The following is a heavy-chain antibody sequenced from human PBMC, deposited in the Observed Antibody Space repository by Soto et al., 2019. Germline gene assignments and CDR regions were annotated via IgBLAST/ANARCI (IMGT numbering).Heavy chain of an antibody. J-gene: IGHJ6*02. CDR3: ARDWRHYYYGMDV. CDR2: ISAYNGNT. Sequence: GASVKVSCKASGYTFTSYAMHWVRQAPGQRLEWMGWISAYNGNTKYAQKLQGRVTMTTDTSTSTAYMELRSLRSDDTAVYYCARDWRHYYYGMDVWGQGTTVTVSS. CDR1: GYTFTSYA. V-gene: IGHV1-18*01. D-gene: IGHD6-25*01.